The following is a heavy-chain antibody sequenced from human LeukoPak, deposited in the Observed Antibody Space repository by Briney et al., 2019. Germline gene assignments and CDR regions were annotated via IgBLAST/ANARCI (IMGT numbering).Heavy chain of an antibody. Sequence: PGGSLRLSCAASGFTFSSYWMSWVRQAPGKGLEWVANIKQDGSEKYYVDSVKGRFTISRDNAKNSLYLQMNSLRAEDTAVYYCASPGSSGRRAPDYWGQGTLVTVSS. CDR1: GFTFSSYW. CDR2: IKQDGSEK. D-gene: IGHD3-22*01. V-gene: IGHV3-7*01. CDR3: ASPGSSGRRAPDY. J-gene: IGHJ4*02.